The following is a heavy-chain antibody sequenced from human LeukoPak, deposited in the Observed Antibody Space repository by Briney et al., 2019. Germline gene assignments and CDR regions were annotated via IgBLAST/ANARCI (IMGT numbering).Heavy chain of an antibody. CDR3: ARAPPGIFGVVFQPPADY. CDR1: GFTFSSYS. CDR2: ISSSSSYI. D-gene: IGHD3-3*01. V-gene: IGHV3-21*01. J-gene: IGHJ4*02. Sequence: PGGSLRLSCAASGFTFSSYSMNWVRQAPGKGLEWVSSISSSSSYIYYADSVKGRFTISRDNAKNLLYLQMNSLRAEDTAVYYCARAPPGIFGVVFQPPADYWGQGTLVTVSS.